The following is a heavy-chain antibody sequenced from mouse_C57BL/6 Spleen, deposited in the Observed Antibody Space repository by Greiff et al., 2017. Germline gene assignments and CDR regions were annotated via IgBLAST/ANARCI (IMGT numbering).Heavy chain of an antibody. D-gene: IGHD1-1*01. CDR2: IRNKANNHAT. CDR1: GFTFSDAW. V-gene: IGHV6-6*01. Sequence: EVMLVESGGGLVQPGGSMKLSCAASGFTFSDAWMDWVRQSPEKGLEWVAEIRNKANNHATYYAESVKGRFTISRDDSKSSVSLQMNSLRAEDTGIYYCTRGYGSRGFAYWGQGTLVTVSA. J-gene: IGHJ3*01. CDR3: TRGYGSRGFAY.